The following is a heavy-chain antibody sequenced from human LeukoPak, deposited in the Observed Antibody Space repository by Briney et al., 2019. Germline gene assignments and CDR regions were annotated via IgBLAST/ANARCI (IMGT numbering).Heavy chain of an antibody. Sequence: GGSLRLSCSASGFTFSNFDMLWVRQTPGEGLEWVSSIGTLADTFYAGSVKGRFSISRDNDKNSVYLQMNSLRAADTAVYYCARGLMEYCDQTRCPFDSWGQGILVTVSS. CDR2: IGTLADT. CDR3: ARGLMEYCDQTRCPFDS. D-gene: IGHD3-16*01. CDR1: GFTFSNFD. J-gene: IGHJ4*02. V-gene: IGHV3-13*04.